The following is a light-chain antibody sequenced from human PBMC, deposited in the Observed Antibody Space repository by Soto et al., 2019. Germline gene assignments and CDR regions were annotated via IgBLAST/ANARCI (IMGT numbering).Light chain of an antibody. CDR3: SSYTSTSTLYV. J-gene: IGLJ1*01. Sequence: QSVLTQPASVSGSLGQSITISCTGTGSDVGEYNYVSWYQQHPGKAPKLMIYEVRNRPSGVSNRFSGSESGNTASLTIAGLQAEDEADYYCSSYTSTSTLYVFGTGTKSPS. CDR2: EVR. CDR1: GSDVGEYNY. V-gene: IGLV2-14*01.